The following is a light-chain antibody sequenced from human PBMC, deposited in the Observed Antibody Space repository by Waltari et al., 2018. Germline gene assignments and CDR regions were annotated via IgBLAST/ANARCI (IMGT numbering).Light chain of an antibody. CDR1: QPIVGC. CDR3: KQYNSYPIT. Sequence: DIQMTQSSPTLSASVGDRVTFTCCASQPIVGCLAWYQQKPGNAPKLLIYLASSLESGVPARFSGSGSGTEFTLTISSLQPDDFATYYCKQYNSYPITFGQGTRLEIK. V-gene: IGKV1-5*03. CDR2: LAS. J-gene: IGKJ5*01.